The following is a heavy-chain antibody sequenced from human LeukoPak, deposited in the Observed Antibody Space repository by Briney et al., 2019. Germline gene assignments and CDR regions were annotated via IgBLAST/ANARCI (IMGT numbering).Heavy chain of an antibody. CDR2: ISHSGST. CDR1: GGSFSGYY. J-gene: IGHJ4*02. D-gene: IGHD6-19*01. V-gene: IGHV4-34*01. Sequence: SETLSLTCAVYGGSFSGYYWNWIRQPPGKGLEWIGEISHSGSTNYNPSLKSRVTISVDTSKNQFSLKLSSVTAADTAVYYCASGSSGWYGLDYWGQRTLVTVSS. CDR3: ASGSSGWYGLDY.